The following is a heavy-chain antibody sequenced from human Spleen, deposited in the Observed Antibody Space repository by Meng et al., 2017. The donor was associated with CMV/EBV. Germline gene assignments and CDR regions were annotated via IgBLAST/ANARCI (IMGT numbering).Heavy chain of an antibody. CDR3: ARDSGTYSSDAFDI. CDR1: GGSFGRYY. D-gene: IGHD1-26*01. Sequence: GSLRLSCVLYGGSFGRYYWNWIRQPPGQGLEWIATIYTSGSTYYNPSLRSRVTISVDTSKTQFSLRMNSVTAADTALYFCARDSGTYSSDAFDIWGRGTMVTVSS. J-gene: IGHJ3*02. CDR2: IYTSGST. V-gene: IGHV4-34*01.